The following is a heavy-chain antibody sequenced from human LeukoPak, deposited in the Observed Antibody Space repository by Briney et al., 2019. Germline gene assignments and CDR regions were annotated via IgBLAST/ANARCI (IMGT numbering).Heavy chain of an antibody. D-gene: IGHD4/OR15-4a*01. CDR1: GFSFSSYS. V-gene: IGHV3-30*18. CDR3: AKEGRYGDYFDY. CDR2: ISNDGSDK. J-gene: IGHJ4*02. Sequence: PGGSLRLSCAASGFSFSSYSMLWVRQAPGKGLEWVAVISNDGSDKYCADSVKGRFTISRDNSNKTVYLQMNSLRAEDTAVYYCAKEGRYGDYFDYWGQGTLVTVSS.